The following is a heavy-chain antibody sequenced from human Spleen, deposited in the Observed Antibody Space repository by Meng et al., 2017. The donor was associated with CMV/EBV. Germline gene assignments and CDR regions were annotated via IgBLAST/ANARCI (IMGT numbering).Heavy chain of an antibody. Sequence: GESLKISCAASGFTFNNYNMNWVRQAPGKGLEWVSSISSSGNYIYYADSVKGRFAISRDNAKNSLYLQMSSLRAGDTAVYYCARDLRAGDTEVYWGQGTLVTVSS. CDR1: GFTFNNYN. V-gene: IGHV3-21*01. D-gene: IGHD5-18*01. CDR2: ISSSGNYI. CDR3: ARDLRAGDTEVY. J-gene: IGHJ4*02.